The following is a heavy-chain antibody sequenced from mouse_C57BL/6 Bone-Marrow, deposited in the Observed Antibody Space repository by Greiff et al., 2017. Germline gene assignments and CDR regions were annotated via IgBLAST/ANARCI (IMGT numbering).Heavy chain of an antibody. CDR2: IYPRSGNT. CDR3: AREGGYEFDY. V-gene: IGHV1-64*01. J-gene: IGHJ3*01. D-gene: IGHD2-2*01. Sequence: QVQLKESGAELVKPGASVKLSCKASGYTFTSYWMHWVKQRPGQGLEWIGEIYPRSGNTYYNEKFKGKATLTADKSSSTAYMELRSLTSEDSAVCFGAREGGYEFDYWGQGTLVTVSA. CDR1: GYTFTSYW.